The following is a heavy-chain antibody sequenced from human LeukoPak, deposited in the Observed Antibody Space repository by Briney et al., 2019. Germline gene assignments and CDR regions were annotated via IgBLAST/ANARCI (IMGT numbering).Heavy chain of an antibody. D-gene: IGHD1-14*01. Sequence: GGSLRLSCAASGFTFSSYEMNWVRQAPGKGLEWVSYISSSGSTIYYADSVKGRFTISRDNAKNSLYLQMNSLRAEDTAVYYCARVRLQPRTLLDDAFDIWGQGTMVTVSS. CDR3: ARVRLQPRTLLDDAFDI. V-gene: IGHV3-48*03. J-gene: IGHJ3*02. CDR1: GFTFSSYE. CDR2: ISSSGSTI.